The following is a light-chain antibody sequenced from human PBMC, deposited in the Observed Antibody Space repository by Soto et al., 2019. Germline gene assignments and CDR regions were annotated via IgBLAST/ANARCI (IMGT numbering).Light chain of an antibody. CDR2: DAS. CDR1: QSVSSY. CDR3: QQRSNWPPFT. Sequence: EIVLTQSPATLSLSPGERATLSCRASQSVSSYLAWYQQKPGQAPRLLIYDASNRATGIPARFSGRGSGTDFTLTISRLEPEDFAVYYCQQRSNWPPFTFGPGTKVDIK. V-gene: IGKV3-11*01. J-gene: IGKJ3*01.